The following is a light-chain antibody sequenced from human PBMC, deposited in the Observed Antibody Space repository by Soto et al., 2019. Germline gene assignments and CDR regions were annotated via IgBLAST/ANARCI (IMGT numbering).Light chain of an antibody. J-gene: IGLJ1*01. CDR1: SSDVGGYKY. CDR3: SSYTSSSTRV. CDR2: DVS. V-gene: IGLV2-14*01. Sequence: QSALTQPRSVSGSPGQSVTISCTGTSSDVGGYKYVSWYQQHPGKAPRLMIYDVSNRPSGVSNRFSGSKSGNTASLTISGLQAEDEADYYCSSYTSSSTRVFGTGTKVTVL.